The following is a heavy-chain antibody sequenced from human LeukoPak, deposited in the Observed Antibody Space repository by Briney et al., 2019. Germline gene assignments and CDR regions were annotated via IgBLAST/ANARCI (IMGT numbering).Heavy chain of an antibody. CDR2: FYSTGST. Sequence: SETLSLTCTVSGGSISSGDYYWSWIRQPPGKGLEWIGYFYSTGSTYYNPSLKSRVTISVDMSRNQFSLKLSSAIAADTAVYYCARAGYYHRAFDYWGQGTLVTVSS. J-gene: IGHJ4*02. CDR3: ARAGYYHRAFDY. D-gene: IGHD3-10*01. CDR1: GGSISSGDYY. V-gene: IGHV4-30-4*01.